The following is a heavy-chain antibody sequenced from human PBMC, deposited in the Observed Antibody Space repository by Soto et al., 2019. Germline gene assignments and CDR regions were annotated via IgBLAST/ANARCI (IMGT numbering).Heavy chain of an antibody. J-gene: IGHJ3*02. CDR1: GGSFSGYY. CDR2: INHSGST. D-gene: IGHD2-8*01. Sequence: SETLSLTCAVNGGSFSGYYWSWIRQPPGKGLEWIGEINHSGSTNYNPSLKSRVTISVDTSKNQFSLKLSSVTAADTAVYYCARYCTNGVCSGDAFDIWGQGTMVTVSS. CDR3: ARYCTNGVCSGDAFDI. V-gene: IGHV4-34*01.